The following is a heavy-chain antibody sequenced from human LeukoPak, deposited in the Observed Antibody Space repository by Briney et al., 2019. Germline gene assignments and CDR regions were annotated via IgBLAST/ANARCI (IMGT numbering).Heavy chain of an antibody. D-gene: IGHD1-20*01. J-gene: IGHJ4*02. CDR1: GFTFSSYR. CDR2: INSDGSST. V-gene: IGHV3-74*01. Sequence: GGSLRLSCAASGFTFSSYRMHWVRQAPGKGLVWVSRINSDGSSTSYADSVKGRFTISRDNAKNTLYLQMNSLRAEDTAVYYCAREVDDNWNGNFDYWGQGTLVTVSS. CDR3: AREVDDNWNGNFDY.